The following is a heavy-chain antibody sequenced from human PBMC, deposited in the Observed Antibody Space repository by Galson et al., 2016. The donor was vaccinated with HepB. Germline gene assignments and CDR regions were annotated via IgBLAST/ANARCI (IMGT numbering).Heavy chain of an antibody. Sequence: SLRLSCAASGFTFSRFGMHWVRQAPGKGLEWVAVISYDGSNEYYADSVKGRFTISRDNSKNTLYLQLNSLIAEDTAVYYCAKDLSNLTPGVPGYWGQGTPVTVSS. CDR2: ISYDGSNE. V-gene: IGHV3-30*18. D-gene: IGHD4-11*01. CDR1: GFTFSRFG. CDR3: AKDLSNLTPGVPGY. J-gene: IGHJ4*02.